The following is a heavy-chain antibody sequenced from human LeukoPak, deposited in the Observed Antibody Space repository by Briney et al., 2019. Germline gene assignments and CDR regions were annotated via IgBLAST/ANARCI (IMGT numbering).Heavy chain of an antibody. Sequence: PGGSLRLSCAASGFTFSSYEMNWVRQAPGKGLEWVSYISSSGSTIYYADSVKGRFTISRDNAKNSLYLQMNSLRAEDTAVYYCARVQFATYYYDSSGYYYFDYWGQGTLVTVSS. CDR3: ARVQFATYYYDSSGYYYFDY. V-gene: IGHV3-48*03. D-gene: IGHD3-22*01. CDR2: ISSSGSTI. CDR1: GFTFSSYE. J-gene: IGHJ4*02.